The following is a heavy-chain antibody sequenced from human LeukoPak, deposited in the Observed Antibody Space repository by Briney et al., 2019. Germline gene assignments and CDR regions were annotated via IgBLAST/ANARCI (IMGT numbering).Heavy chain of an antibody. CDR2: ISSSSSYI. D-gene: IGHD6-19*01. V-gene: IGHV3-21*04. J-gene: IGHJ4*02. CDR3: AKDQYSSGWYFDY. Sequence: GGSLRLSCAASGFTFSSYSMNWVRQAPGKGLEWVSSISSSSSYIYYADSVKGRFTISRDNSKNTLYLQMNGLRVEDTAIYYCAKDQYSSGWYFDYWGQGTLVTVSS. CDR1: GFTFSSYS.